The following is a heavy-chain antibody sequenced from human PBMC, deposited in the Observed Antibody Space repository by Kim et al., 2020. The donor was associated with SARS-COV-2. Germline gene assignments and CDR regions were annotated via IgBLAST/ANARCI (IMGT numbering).Heavy chain of an antibody. CDR3: ARGASLLKIKYYDILTGIRIGRYFDY. CDR2: ISSSSSTI. D-gene: IGHD3-9*01. J-gene: IGHJ4*02. CDR1: GFTFSSYS. Sequence: GGSLRLSCAASGFTFSSYSMNWVRQAPGKGLEWVSYISSSSSTIYYADSVKGRFTISRDNAKNSLYLQMNSLRDEDTAVYYCARGASLLKIKYYDILTGIRIGRYFDYWGQGTLVTVSS. V-gene: IGHV3-48*02.